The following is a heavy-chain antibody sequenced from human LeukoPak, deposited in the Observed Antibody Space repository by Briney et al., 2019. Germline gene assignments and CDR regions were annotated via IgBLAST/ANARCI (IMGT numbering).Heavy chain of an antibody. CDR1: GYTFTSYG. V-gene: IGHV1-18*01. D-gene: IGHD2-15*01. CDR3: ARDFFHGHCSGLTCFLLDS. Sequence: GAPVKVSCKASGYTFTSYGITWVRQAPGQGLEWMGWISAYNGNTNYAQKFQGGLTMTTDTSTNTAYMELRSLRPDDTAVYYCARDFFHGHCSGLTCFLLDSWGQGSLVTVSS. CDR2: ISAYNGNT. J-gene: IGHJ4*02.